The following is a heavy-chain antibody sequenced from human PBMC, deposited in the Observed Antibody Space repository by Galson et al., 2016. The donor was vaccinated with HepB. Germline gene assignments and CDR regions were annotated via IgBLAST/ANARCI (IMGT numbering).Heavy chain of an antibody. V-gene: IGHV3-66*01. CDR3: ARNPGASTWG. D-gene: IGHD6-13*01. J-gene: IGHJ4*02. CDR1: GFNSSNFS. CDR2: IYSGGNT. Sequence: SLRLSCAASGFNSSNFSMNWVRQAPGKGLEWVSLIYSGGNTLYADSVKGRLSISRDNSKNTLYLQMNSLSAEDTAVYYCARNPGASTWGWGQGTLVTVPS.